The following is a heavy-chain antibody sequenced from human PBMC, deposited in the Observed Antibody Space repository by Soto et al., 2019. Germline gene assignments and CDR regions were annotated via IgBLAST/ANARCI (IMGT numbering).Heavy chain of an antibody. Sequence: QVQLVESGGGVVQPGRSLRLSCAASGFTFSSYGMHWVRQAPGKGLEWVAVISYDGSNKYYADSVKGRFTISRDNSKNTLYLQMNSLRAEDTAVYYCAKDRRKVVVAAPCDYWGQGTLVTVSS. J-gene: IGHJ4*02. D-gene: IGHD2-15*01. CDR3: AKDRRKVVVAAPCDY. V-gene: IGHV3-30*18. CDR1: GFTFSSYG. CDR2: ISYDGSNK.